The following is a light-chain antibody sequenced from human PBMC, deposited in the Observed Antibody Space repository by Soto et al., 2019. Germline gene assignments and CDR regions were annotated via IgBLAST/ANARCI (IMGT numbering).Light chain of an antibody. CDR2: DTS. V-gene: IGLV1-44*01. J-gene: IGLJ2*01. Sequence: QSVLSQPPSASGTPGQTVTVSCSGTYSNIGINDVHWYRQLSGTAPQILIYDTSQRATGVTDRFSGSRSGTSASLVISGLQTEDEADYHCAPWADILNGPAFGGGTKLTVL. CDR1: YSNIGIND. CDR3: APWADILNGPA.